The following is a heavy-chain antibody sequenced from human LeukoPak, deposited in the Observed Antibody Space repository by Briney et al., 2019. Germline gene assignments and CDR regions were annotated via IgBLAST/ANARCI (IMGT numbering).Heavy chain of an antibody. J-gene: IGHJ3*02. CDR3: ARVFRPSLTVFIIRGAFDI. D-gene: IGHD3-3*01. Sequence: GGSLRLSCAASGFTFSSYWMSGVRQAPGRGLEGVASIKLDGSEKYYVDSVKGRFTMSRDNANNSLSLQMNSLRAEDTAVYFCARVFRPSLTVFIIRGAFDIWGQGTMVTVSS. V-gene: IGHV3-7*01. CDR1: GFTFSSYW. CDR2: IKLDGSEK.